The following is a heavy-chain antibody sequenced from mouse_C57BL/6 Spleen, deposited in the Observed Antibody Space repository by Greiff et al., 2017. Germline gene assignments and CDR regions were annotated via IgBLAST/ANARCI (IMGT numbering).Heavy chain of an antibody. D-gene: IGHD2-4*01. V-gene: IGHV5-4*01. CDR1: GFTFSSYA. CDR2: ISDGGSYT. J-gene: IGHJ4*01. CDR3: ARDDDSYAMDY. Sequence: EVQRVESGGGLVKPGGSLKLSCAASGFTFSSYAMSWVRQTPEKRLEWVATISDGGSYTYYPDNVKGRFTISRDNAKNNLYLQMSHLQSEDTAMYYCARDDDSYAMDYWGQGTSVTVSS.